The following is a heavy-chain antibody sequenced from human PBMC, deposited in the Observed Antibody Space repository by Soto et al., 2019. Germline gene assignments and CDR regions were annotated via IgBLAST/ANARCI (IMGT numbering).Heavy chain of an antibody. Sequence: GGSLRLSCAAPGFTFSIYALHWVRQAPGKGLEWVAVMSPNGNNQYYADSVKGRFTISRDTSKSTLYLQMTSLRPDDTAVYYCATGANFYYDTRSDWGQGXL. D-gene: IGHD3-22*01. J-gene: IGHJ1*01. V-gene: IGHV3-30-3*01. CDR2: MSPNGNNQ. CDR3: ATGANFYYDTRSD. CDR1: GFTFSIYA.